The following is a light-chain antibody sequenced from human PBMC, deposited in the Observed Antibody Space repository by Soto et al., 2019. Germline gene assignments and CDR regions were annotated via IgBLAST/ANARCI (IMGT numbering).Light chain of an antibody. CDR3: QHMRT. CDR2: DAS. Sequence: EIQMNQSPSTLSASIGDRVTITCRASQNINNWIAWYQQKPGKAPKFLIYDASTLESGVPSRFSGSGFGTEFSLTISSLQPDDFGSYYCQHMRTFGQGTKVEMK. CDR1: QNINNW. V-gene: IGKV1-5*01. J-gene: IGKJ1*01.